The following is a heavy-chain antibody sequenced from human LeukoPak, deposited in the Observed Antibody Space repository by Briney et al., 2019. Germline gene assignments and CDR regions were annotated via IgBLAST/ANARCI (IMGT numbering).Heavy chain of an antibody. V-gene: IGHV3-21*01. CDR1: GFTFSSYS. CDR3: ARDRVTRPSDAFDI. CDR2: ISSSSSYI. J-gene: IGHJ3*02. Sequence: PGRSLRLFCAASGFTFSSYSMNWGRQAPGKGLEWVSSISSSSSYIYYADSVKGRFTISRDNAKNSLYLQMNSLRAEDTAVYYCARDRVTRPSDAFDIWGQGTMVTVSS. D-gene: IGHD4-11*01.